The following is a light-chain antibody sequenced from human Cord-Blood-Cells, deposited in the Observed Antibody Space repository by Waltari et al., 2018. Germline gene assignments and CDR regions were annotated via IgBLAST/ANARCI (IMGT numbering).Light chain of an antibody. V-gene: IGLV2-23*01. J-gene: IGLJ3*02. CDR1: SRDVGRYYL. CDR2: EGS. CDR3: CSYAGSSTWV. Sequence: QSALTPPDSVSGSPGQSITISCTGTSRDVGRYYLVAWYHQHPGKAPKLMIYEGSKRPQVVSNRFSGSKSVNTASLTISGLQAEDEADYYCCSYAGSSTWVFGGGTKLTVL.